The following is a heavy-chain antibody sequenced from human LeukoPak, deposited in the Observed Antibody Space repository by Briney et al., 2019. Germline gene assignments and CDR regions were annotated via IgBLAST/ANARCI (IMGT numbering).Heavy chain of an antibody. D-gene: IGHD5-18*01. CDR1: GFTFSSYW. CDR3: GNLDTPMGY. V-gene: IGHV3-74*01. CDR2: INSDGSST. Sequence: GGSLRLSCAASGFTFSSYWMHWVRQAPGKGLVCVSRINSDGSSTSYADSVKGRFTISRDNAKNTLYLQMNSLRAEDTAVYYCGNLDTPMGYWGQGTLVTVSS. J-gene: IGHJ4*02.